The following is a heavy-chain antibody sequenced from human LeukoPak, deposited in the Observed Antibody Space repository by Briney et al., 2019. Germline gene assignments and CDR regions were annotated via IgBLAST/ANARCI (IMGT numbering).Heavy chain of an antibody. CDR2: INPNSGGT. V-gene: IGHV1-2*02. CDR3: ARYVGRDGYKNFGY. J-gene: IGHJ4*02. D-gene: IGHD5-24*01. CDR1: GYTFTAYY. Sequence: GASVKVSCKASGYTFTAYYIHWVRQAPGQGLEWMGWINPNSGGTNYAQKFQGRVTMTRDTSISTAYMELSRLRSDDTAVYYCARYVGRDGYKNFGYWGQGTLVTVSS.